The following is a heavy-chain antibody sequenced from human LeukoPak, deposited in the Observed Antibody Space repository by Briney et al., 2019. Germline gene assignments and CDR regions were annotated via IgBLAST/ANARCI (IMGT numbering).Heavy chain of an antibody. Sequence: GESLKISCKGSGYSFTSYWIGWVRQMPGKGLEWMGIIYPGDSDTRYSPSFQGQVTISADKSISTAYLQWSSLKASDTAMYYCARLRAAPGQGQTILAYWGKETLVTFSS. D-gene: IGHD6-13*01. V-gene: IGHV5-51*01. CDR2: IYPGDSDT. CDR1: GYSFTSYW. CDR3: ARLRAAPGQGQTILAY. J-gene: IGHJ4*02.